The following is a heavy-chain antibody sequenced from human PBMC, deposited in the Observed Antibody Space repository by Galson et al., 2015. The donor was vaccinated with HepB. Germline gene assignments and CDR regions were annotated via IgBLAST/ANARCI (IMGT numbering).Heavy chain of an antibody. CDR2: ISSTGGTM. J-gene: IGHJ4*02. Sequence: SLRLSCAASGFTFNSYSMNWVRQAPGKGLEWISYISSTGGTMYYADSVKGRFTISRDIAKRSLYPQMDSLRDEDTAVYYCARDSTGWYLFDFWGRGTLVTVSS. D-gene: IGHD6-19*01. CDR1: GFTFNSYS. CDR3: ARDSTGWYLFDF. V-gene: IGHV3-48*02.